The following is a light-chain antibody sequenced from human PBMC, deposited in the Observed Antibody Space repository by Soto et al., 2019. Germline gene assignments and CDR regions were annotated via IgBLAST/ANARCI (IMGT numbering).Light chain of an antibody. CDR2: TAS. CDR3: QKYNSAPWT. CDR1: HDISTF. V-gene: IGKV1-27*01. Sequence: DIQMTQSPSSLSASVGDRVTITCRASHDISTFLAWYQQKPGKVPRLLMYTASTLQSGVPSRFSGRGSGTEFTLTISSLQPEDVATYYCQKYNSAPWTFGQGTKVEI. J-gene: IGKJ1*01.